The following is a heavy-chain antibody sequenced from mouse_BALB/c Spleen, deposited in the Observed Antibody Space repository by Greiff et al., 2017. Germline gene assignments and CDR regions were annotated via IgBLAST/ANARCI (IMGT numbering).Heavy chain of an antibody. V-gene: IGHV14-3*02. CDR2: IDPANGNT. D-gene: IGHD2-1*01. CDR1: GFNIKDTY. CDR3: ARGDGNLGYYAMDY. Sequence: VQLKESGAELVKPGASVKLSCTASGFNIKDTYMHWVKQRPEQGLEWIGRIDPANGNTKYDPKFQGKATITADTSSNTAYLQLSSLTSEDTAVYYCARGDGNLGYYAMDYWGQGTSVTVSS. J-gene: IGHJ4*01.